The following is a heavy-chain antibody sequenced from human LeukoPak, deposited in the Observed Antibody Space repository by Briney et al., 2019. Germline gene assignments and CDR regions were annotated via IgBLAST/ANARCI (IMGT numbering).Heavy chain of an antibody. CDR3: AATYYYDSSGYCPFDY. CDR2: ISSNGCST. D-gene: IGHD3-22*01. J-gene: IGHJ4*02. V-gene: IGHV3-64D*09. CDR1: GFSLSRYA. Sequence: GGSLRLSCSASGFSLSRYAMHWVRHAPGKGLEYVSAISSNGCSTYYADSVKGRFTISRDNSKNTLYLQMSSLRAEDTAVYYCAATYYYDSSGYCPFDYWGQGTLVTVSS.